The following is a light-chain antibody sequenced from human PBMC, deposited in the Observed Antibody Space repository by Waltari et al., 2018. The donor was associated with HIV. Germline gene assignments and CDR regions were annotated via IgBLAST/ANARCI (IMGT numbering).Light chain of an antibody. Sequence: DIQMTQSPSTLSASVGARGTITCRASQRISSWLAWYQQKPGKAPKRLIYKASSLESGVPTRFSGSGSETEFTLTISSLQPDDFATYYCQQYNSKRTFGRGTKVEIK. V-gene: IGKV1-5*03. J-gene: IGKJ1*01. CDR3: QQYNSKRT. CDR2: KAS. CDR1: QRISSW.